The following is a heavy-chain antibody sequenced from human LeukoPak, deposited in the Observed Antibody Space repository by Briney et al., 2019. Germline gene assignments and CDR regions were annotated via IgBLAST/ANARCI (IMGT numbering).Heavy chain of an antibody. Sequence: GGSLRLSCAASGFTFSSYWMSWVRQAPGKGLEWVANIKQDGSEKYYVGSVKGRFTISRDNAKNSLYLQMNSLRAEDTAVYYCARGRYSSSWYGGDRYFDYWGQGTLVTVSS. CDR1: GFTFSSYW. J-gene: IGHJ4*02. CDR2: IKQDGSEK. D-gene: IGHD6-13*01. V-gene: IGHV3-7*01. CDR3: ARGRYSSSWYGGDRYFDY.